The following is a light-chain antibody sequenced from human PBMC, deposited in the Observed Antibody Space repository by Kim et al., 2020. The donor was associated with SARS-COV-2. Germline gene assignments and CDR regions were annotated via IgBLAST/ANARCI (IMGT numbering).Light chain of an antibody. Sequence: GQMVSISCSGSSCNIGSNYVYWFQQHPGTAPNLLIYRKHQRPSGVPDRFSGSKSGTSASLVISGLRSEEEADYFCAAWDSSLSGWVFGGGTQLTVL. J-gene: IGLJ3*02. CDR2: RKH. CDR1: SCNIGSNY. CDR3: AAWDSSLSGWV. V-gene: IGLV1-47*01.